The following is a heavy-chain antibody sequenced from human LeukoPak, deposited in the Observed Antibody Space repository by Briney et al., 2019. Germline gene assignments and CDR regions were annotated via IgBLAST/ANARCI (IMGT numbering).Heavy chain of an antibody. Sequence: PGGSLRLSCAASGFTFSDYAMSWVRQTPGKGLEWVSTICGDCGNTHYADSVKGRSTISRDNSKNTLYLQMSSLRAEDSALYYCARDVGVVMFDYWGQGTLVTVSS. J-gene: IGHJ4*02. CDR2: ICGDCGNT. CDR1: GFTFSDYA. V-gene: IGHV3-23*01. CDR3: ARDVGVVMFDY. D-gene: IGHD3-3*01.